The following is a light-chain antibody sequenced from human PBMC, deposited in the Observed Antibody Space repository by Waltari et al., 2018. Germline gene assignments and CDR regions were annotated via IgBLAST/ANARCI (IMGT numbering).Light chain of an antibody. V-gene: IGKV1-5*03. CDR1: QTIDTW. CDR3: QQYRNYPYI. CDR2: QAS. J-gene: IGKJ2*01. Sequence: DIQMTQSPPTLSASIGDRVTITCRASQTIDTWVAWYQQRPGKAHKLLIRQASTRDTGFPTRFSGGGSGTEFTLTIDSLQPDDFATYYCQQYRNYPYIFGQGTKVETK.